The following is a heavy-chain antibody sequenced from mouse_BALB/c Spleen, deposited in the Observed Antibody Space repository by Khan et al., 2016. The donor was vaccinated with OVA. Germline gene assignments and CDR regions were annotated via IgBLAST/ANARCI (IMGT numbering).Heavy chain of an antibody. Sequence: VQLQQSGAELAKPGASVKMSCKASGYTFTTYWMHWVKQRPGQGLEWIGYINPTSGYTYYNEKFKDRATLSADKSSSTAYMQLSSLTSEDSAVYYCTRDRIDYWGQGTTLTVSS. CDR3: TRDRIDY. V-gene: IGHV1-7*01. J-gene: IGHJ2*01. CDR2: INPTSGYT. CDR1: GYTFTTYW.